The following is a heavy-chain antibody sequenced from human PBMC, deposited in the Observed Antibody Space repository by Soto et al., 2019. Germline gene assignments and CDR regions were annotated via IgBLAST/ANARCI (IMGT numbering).Heavy chain of an antibody. CDR3: AGEYGDYDLNCLDP. J-gene: IGHJ5*02. CDR2: IYYSGST. CDR1: GGSISSGGYY. V-gene: IGHV4-31*03. Sequence: PSETLSLTCTVSGGSISSGGYYWSWIRRHPGKGLEWIGYIYYSGSTYYNPSLKSRVTISVDTSKNQFSLKLSPVTAADTAVYYCAGEYGDYDLNCLDPWGQGTLVTVPS. D-gene: IGHD4-17*01.